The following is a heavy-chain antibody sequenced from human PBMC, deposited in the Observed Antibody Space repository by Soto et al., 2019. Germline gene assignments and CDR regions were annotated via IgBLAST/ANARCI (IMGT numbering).Heavy chain of an antibody. Sequence: WGSLRLSCLASVFTFSNSWMHWVRHAPGKGLVWVSRINNDGSNTAYADSVKGRFTISRDNAKNTLYMQMNFLRVEDTAVYYCARDEGGPDVWGQGTTVTVSS. CDR2: INNDGSNT. J-gene: IGHJ6*02. CDR3: ARDEGGPDV. V-gene: IGHV3-74*01. CDR1: VFTFSNSW.